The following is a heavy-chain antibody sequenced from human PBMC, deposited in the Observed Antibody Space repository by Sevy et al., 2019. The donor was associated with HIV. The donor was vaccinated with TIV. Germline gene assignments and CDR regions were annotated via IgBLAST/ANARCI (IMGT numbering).Heavy chain of an antibody. V-gene: IGHV3-48*02. J-gene: IGHJ4*02. D-gene: IGHD4-17*01. Sequence: GGSLRLSCAASGFRFSSFSMNWVRQAPGKGLEWVSYITSSSSTIVYADSVKGRFTISRDNAKNILYLQMSSLRDEDTAVYYCARAQGDYGDFGGHFDHWGQGSLVTVSS. CDR1: GFRFSSFS. CDR2: ITSSSSTI. CDR3: ARAQGDYGDFGGHFDH.